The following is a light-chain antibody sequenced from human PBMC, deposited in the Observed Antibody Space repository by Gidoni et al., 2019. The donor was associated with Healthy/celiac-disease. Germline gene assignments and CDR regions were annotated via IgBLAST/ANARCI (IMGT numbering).Light chain of an antibody. J-gene: IGKJ3*01. CDR1: QSISSY. V-gene: IGKV1-39*01. CDR2: AAS. CDR3: QQRLT. Sequence: DIQMTQSPSSLSASVGDRVTITCRASQSISSYLNWYQQKPGKAPKLLIYAASSLQSGVPSRFSGSGSGTDFTLTISSLQPEDFATYYCQQRLTFXPXTKVDIK.